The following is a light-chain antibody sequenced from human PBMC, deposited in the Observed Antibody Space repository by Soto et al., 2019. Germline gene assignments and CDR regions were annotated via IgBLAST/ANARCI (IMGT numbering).Light chain of an antibody. CDR2: DVS. Sequence: HSVLTQPASVSGSPGQSITISCTGTSSDVGGYNYVSWHQQHPGKVPKLMIYDVSYRPSGVSNRFSGSKSGNTASLTISGLQAEDEADYYCSSYTTSSTYVFGTGTKLTVL. J-gene: IGLJ1*01. CDR1: SSDVGGYNY. V-gene: IGLV2-14*01. CDR3: SSYTTSSTYV.